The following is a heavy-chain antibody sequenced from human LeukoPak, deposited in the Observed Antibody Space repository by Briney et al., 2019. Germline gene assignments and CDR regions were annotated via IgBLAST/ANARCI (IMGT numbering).Heavy chain of an antibody. CDR3: ARMGEYGDIYYYYGMDV. CDR2: IFSNDEK. Sequence: ESGPTLVNPTETLTLTRTVSGFSLSNARMGVSWIRQPPGKALEWLTHIFSNDEKSYSTSLKSRLTISKDTSKSQVVLTMTNMDPVDTATYYCARMGEYGDIYYYYGMDVWGKGTTVTVSS. J-gene: IGHJ6*04. CDR1: GFSLSNARMG. V-gene: IGHV2-26*01. D-gene: IGHD4-17*01.